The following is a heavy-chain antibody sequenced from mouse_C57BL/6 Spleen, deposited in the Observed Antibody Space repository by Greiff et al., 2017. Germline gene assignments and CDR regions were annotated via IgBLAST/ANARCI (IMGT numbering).Heavy chain of an antibody. J-gene: IGHJ3*01. CDR1: GYTFTSYW. V-gene: IGHV1-69*01. CDR2: IDPSDSYT. CDR3: ARGDGYPLAY. D-gene: IGHD2-3*01. Sequence: VQLQQPGAELVMPGASVKLSCKASGYTFTSYWMHWVKQRPGQGLEWIGEIDPSDSYTNYNRKFKGKSTLTVDKSSSTAYMQLSSLTSEDSAVYYCARGDGYPLAYWGQGTLVTVSA.